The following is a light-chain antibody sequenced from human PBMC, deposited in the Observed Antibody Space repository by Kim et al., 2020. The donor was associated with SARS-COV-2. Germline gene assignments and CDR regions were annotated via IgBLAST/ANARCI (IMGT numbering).Light chain of an antibody. V-gene: IGKV1-17*01. Sequence: VGEGATITCRGSQDIRNDLGWYQKKPGRAPKRLIYGASRLKSGVPSRFSGSGSGKEFTLTISLVQPEDFADYCCQKHSTSQITFGQGTRLEIK. CDR2: GAS. CDR1: QDIRND. CDR3: QKHSTSQIT. J-gene: IGKJ5*01.